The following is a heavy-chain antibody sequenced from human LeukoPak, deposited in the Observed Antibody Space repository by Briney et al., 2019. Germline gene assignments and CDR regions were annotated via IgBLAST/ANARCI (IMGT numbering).Heavy chain of an antibody. V-gene: IGHV3-23*01. CDR2: ISGSGGST. J-gene: IGHJ4*02. CDR1: GFTFSSYA. Sequence: HSGGSLRLSCAASGFTFSSYAMSWVRQAPGKGLEWVSAISGSGGSTYYADSVKGRFTISRDNSKNTLYLQMNSLRAEDTAVYYCAKHPFLGTVVTYFDYWGQGTLVTVSS. CDR3: AKHPFLGTVVTYFDY. D-gene: IGHD4-23*01.